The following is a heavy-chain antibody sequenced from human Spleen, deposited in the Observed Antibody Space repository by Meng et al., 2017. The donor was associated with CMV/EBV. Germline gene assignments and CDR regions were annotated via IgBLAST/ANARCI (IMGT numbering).Heavy chain of an antibody. CDR1: GGSISSYY. V-gene: IGHV4-4*07. CDR2: IYTSGST. CDR3: ASSYSSGYYYVDY. Sequence: QVQLQESGPRLVKPSETLSLPCTVSGGSISSYYWSWIRQPAGKGLAWIGRIYTSGSTNYNPSLKSRVTMSVDTSKNQFSLKLSSVTAADTAVYYCASSYSSGYYYVDYWGQGTLVTVSS. D-gene: IGHD3-22*01. J-gene: IGHJ4*02.